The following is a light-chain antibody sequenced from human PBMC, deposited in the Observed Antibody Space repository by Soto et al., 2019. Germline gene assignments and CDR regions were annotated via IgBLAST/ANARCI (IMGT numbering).Light chain of an antibody. CDR2: AAT. Sequence: IQLTQSPPSLSASVGDRVTITCRASQGVSSSLAWHHQQPGKAPKLLIYAATTLQSGVPSRFSGSGSGTDFTLTINSLQPEDFATYYCQQLHSYPFTFGQGTRLEIK. V-gene: IGKV1-9*01. CDR3: QQLHSYPFT. J-gene: IGKJ5*01. CDR1: QGVSSS.